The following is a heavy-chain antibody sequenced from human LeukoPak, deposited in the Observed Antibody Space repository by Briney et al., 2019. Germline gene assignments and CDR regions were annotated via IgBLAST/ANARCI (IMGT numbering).Heavy chain of an antibody. Sequence: SGALSLTCGVSGGSISSTNWWSWVRPPPGKGLEWIGEVDHSGSTKYNPSLKSRVTISVDTSKNQFSLKLSSVTAADTAVYYCARYILTGYYYFDYWGQGTLVTVSP. CDR3: ARYILTGYYYFDY. D-gene: IGHD3-9*01. V-gene: IGHV4-4*02. CDR2: VDHSGST. CDR1: GGSISSTNW. J-gene: IGHJ4*02.